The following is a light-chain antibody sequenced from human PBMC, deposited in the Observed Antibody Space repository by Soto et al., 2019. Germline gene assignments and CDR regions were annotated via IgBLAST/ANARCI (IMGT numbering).Light chain of an antibody. J-gene: IGLJ3*02. V-gene: IGLV2-23*01. CDR2: EAT. Sequence: QSALTQPASVSGSPGQSITISCPGTSSDVGNYDLVSWYQHHPGEAPKLLIYEATRRPSGVPNRFSGSKSGNTASLTISGLRAEDEAYYYCCSYAGSNSWVFGGGTKLTVL. CDR3: CSYAGSNSWV. CDR1: SSDVGNYDL.